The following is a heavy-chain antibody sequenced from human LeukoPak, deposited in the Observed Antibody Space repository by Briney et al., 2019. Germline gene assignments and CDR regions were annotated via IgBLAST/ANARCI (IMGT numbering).Heavy chain of an antibody. Sequence: NPSQTLSLTCTVSSGSISSGGYYWSWIRQHPGKGLEWIGYIYYSGSTYYNPSLKSRVTISVDTSKNQFSLKLSSVTAADTAVYYCARDGSHGNWFDSWGQGTLVTVSS. J-gene: IGHJ5*01. CDR2: IYYSGST. V-gene: IGHV4-31*03. CDR3: ARDGSHGNWFDS. CDR1: SGSISSGGYY.